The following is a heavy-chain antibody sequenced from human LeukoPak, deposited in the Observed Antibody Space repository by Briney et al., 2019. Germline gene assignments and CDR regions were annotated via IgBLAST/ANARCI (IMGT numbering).Heavy chain of an antibody. V-gene: IGHV3-33*08. CDR3: ARDGGCSGGSCYDY. D-gene: IGHD2-15*01. CDR1: GFTFSSYG. J-gene: IGHJ4*01. Sequence: GASLRLSCAASGFTFSSYGMHWVRQAPGKGLEWVAVIWYDGSNKYYADSVKGRFTISRDNSKNTLYLQMNSLRAEDTAVYYCARDGGCSGGSCYDYWGHGTLVTVSS. CDR2: IWYDGSNK.